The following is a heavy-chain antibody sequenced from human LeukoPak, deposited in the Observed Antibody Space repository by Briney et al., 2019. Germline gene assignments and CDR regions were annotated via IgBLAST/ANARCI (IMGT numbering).Heavy chain of an antibody. CDR2: INPNSGGT. CDR1: GYTFTGYY. J-gene: IGHJ4*02. CDR3: ASGSSFDSSGRGFDY. V-gene: IGHV1-2*02. D-gene: IGHD3-22*01. Sequence: ASVKVSCKASGYTFTGYYMHWVRQAPGQGLEWMGWINPNSGGTNYAQNFQGRVTMTRDTSISTAYMELSRLRFDDTAVYYCASGSSFDSSGRGFDYWGQGTLVTVSS.